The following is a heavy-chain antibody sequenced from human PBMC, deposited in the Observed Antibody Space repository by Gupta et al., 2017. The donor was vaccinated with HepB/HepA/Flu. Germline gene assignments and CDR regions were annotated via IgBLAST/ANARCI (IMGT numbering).Heavy chain of an antibody. J-gene: IGHJ4*02. V-gene: IGHV3-74*01. CDR2: INTDGSTT. CDR1: GFTFSNHW. D-gene: IGHD6-13*01. Sequence: EVQLVESGGGLVQPGGSLRLSCAASGFTFSNHWMHWVRQAPGEGLVWVSRINTDGSTTNVADSVEGRFSISRDNAKNTLFLQMNSLRAEDTAVYYCARSAAGTVAFDYWGQGTLVAVSS. CDR3: ARSAAGTVAFDY.